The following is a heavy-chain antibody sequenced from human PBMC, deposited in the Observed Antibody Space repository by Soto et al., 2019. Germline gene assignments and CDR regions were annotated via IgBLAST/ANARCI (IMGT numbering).Heavy chain of an antibody. CDR1: GFTFSSYG. Sequence: QVQLVESGGGVVQPGRSLRLSCAASGFTFSSYGMHWVRQAPGKGLEWVTVISYDGKVAYYADSVKGRFTISRDNSKNTLYLQMNSRRTKDTAMYYCAKEGPFSYWYFDYWGHGTLVTVST. CDR2: ISYDGKVA. J-gene: IGHJ4*01. CDR3: AKEGPFSYWYFDY. V-gene: IGHV3-30*18. D-gene: IGHD2-8*02.